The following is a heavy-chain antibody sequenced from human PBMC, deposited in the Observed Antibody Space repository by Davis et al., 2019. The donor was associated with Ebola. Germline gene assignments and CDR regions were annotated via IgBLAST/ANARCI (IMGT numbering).Heavy chain of an antibody. CDR1: GFTFSSYG. Sequence: PGGSLRLSCAASGFTFSSYGMHWVRQAPGKGLEWVAVIWYDGSNKYYADSVKGRFTISRDNSKNTLYLQMNSLRAEDTAVYYCAREDLLNDFWSGYLGCWGQGTLVTVSS. J-gene: IGHJ4*02. D-gene: IGHD3-3*01. V-gene: IGHV3-33*01. CDR2: IWYDGSNK. CDR3: AREDLLNDFWSGYLGC.